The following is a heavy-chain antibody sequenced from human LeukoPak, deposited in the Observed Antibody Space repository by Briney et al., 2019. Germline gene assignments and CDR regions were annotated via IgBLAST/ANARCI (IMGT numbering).Heavy chain of an antibody. CDR2: IYYSGST. Sequence: PSETLSLTCTVSGGSISSYYWSWIRQPPGKGLEWIGYIYYSGSTNYNPSLKSRVTISVDTSKNQFSLKLSSVTAADTAVYYCARVKPTTTGWDFDYWGQGTLVTVSS. J-gene: IGHJ4*02. CDR1: GGSISSYY. V-gene: IGHV4-59*01. D-gene: IGHD1-1*01. CDR3: ARVKPTTTGWDFDY.